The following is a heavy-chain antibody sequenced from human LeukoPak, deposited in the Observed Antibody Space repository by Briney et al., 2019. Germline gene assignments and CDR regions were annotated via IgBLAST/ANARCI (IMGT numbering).Heavy chain of an antibody. Sequence: PGGSLRLSRASSVFTFSSYWLHWVPHAPGKGRIWGSRINTDGSTTDYADSVKGRFTISRDNDKNTLYLQMNSLTVEDTAVYYCGRESSSSVTLDYWGQGSLVSVCS. CDR2: INTDGSTT. V-gene: IGHV3-74*01. J-gene: IGHJ4*02. D-gene: IGHD6-6*01. CDR3: GRESSSSVTLDY. CDR1: VFTFSSYW.